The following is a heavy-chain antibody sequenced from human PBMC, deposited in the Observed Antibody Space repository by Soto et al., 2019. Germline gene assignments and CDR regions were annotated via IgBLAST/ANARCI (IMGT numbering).Heavy chain of an antibody. V-gene: IGHV3-30*18. Sequence: GGSLRLSCAASGFTFSSYGMHWVRQAPGKGLEWVSVISYDGTNNYYTESVKGRFTISRDNSKNTLFLQMNSLRAEDTAVYFCAKGDCSGGSCYFSAFDIWGQGTMVTVSS. CDR3: AKGDCSGGSCYFSAFDI. D-gene: IGHD2-15*01. CDR1: GFTFSSYG. J-gene: IGHJ3*02. CDR2: ISYDGTNN.